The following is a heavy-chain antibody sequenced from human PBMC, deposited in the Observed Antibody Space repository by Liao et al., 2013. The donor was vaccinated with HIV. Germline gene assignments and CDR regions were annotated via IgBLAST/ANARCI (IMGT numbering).Heavy chain of an antibody. CDR2: IYYSGST. CDR1: GVSISSSSYY. J-gene: IGHJ4*02. V-gene: IGHV4-39*07. CDR3: ANYGDYFDS. D-gene: IGHD4-17*01. Sequence: QLQLQESGPGLVKPSETLSLTCTVSGVSISSSSYYWGWIRQPPGKGLEWIGTIYYSGSTYYNPSLKSRLTISVDTSKNQFSLRLSSVTAADTAVYYCANYGDYFDSWGQGALVTVSS.